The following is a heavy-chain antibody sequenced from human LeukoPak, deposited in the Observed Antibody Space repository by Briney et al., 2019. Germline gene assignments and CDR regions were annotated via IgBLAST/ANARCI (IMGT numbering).Heavy chain of an antibody. CDR3: ARFYDILTGYNDYGDYGFDY. D-gene: IGHD3-9*01. V-gene: IGHV3-30*04. CDR1: GFTFSSYA. J-gene: IGHJ4*02. Sequence: PGGSLRLSCAASGFTFSSYAMHWVRQAPGKGLEWVAVISYDGSNKYYADSVKGRFTISRDNSKNTLYLQMNSLRAEDTAVYYCARFYDILTGYNDYGDYGFDYWGQGTLVTVSS. CDR2: ISYDGSNK.